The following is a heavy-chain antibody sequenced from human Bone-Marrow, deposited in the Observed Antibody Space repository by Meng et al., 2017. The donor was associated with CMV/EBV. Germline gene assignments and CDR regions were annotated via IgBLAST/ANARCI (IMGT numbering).Heavy chain of an antibody. CDR1: GFTFSSYG. V-gene: IGHV3-30*02. J-gene: IGHJ4*02. Sequence: LSLTCAASGFTFSSYGMHWVRQAPGKGLEWVAFIRYDGSNKYYADSVKGRFTISRDNSKNTLYLQMNSLNAEDTAVYYCAKDRPLFDYWGQGTLVTVSS. CDR3: AKDRPLFDY. CDR2: IRYDGSNK.